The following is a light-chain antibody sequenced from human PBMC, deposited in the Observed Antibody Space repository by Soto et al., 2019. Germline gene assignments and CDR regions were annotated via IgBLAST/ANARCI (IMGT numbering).Light chain of an antibody. CDR1: QSVSSN. CDR2: GAS. Sequence: EIVMTQSPATLSVSPGERATLSCRASQSVSSNLASYQQKPAQAPTRLLYGASTSATGIPARLSGSGSGTEFTLTISSLLAEDFAVYYCQQYNNWPRTFGQGTKVEIK. V-gene: IGKV3-15*01. CDR3: QQYNNWPRT. J-gene: IGKJ1*01.